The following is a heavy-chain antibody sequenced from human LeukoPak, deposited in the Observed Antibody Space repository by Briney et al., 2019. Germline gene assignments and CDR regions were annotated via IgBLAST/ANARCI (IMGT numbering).Heavy chain of an antibody. J-gene: IGHJ4*02. V-gene: IGHV3-30*18. CDR1: GFTFSSYG. D-gene: IGHD1-14*01. CDR3: AKDNPLDY. Sequence: PGGSLRLSCAASGFTFSSYGMHWVRQAPGKGLEWVAVISYDGSNKYYADSVKGRFTISRDNSKNTLYLQMNSLRAEDTAVYYCAKDNPLDYWGQGTLVIVSS. CDR2: ISYDGSNK.